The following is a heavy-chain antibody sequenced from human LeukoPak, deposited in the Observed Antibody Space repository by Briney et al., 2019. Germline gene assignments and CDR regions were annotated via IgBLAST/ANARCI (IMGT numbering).Heavy chain of an antibody. CDR3: ARWRVDSSSRYYFDY. D-gene: IGHD6-6*01. CDR1: GYTFTGYY. CDR2: INPNSGGT. Sequence: SVKVSCQASGYTFTGYYMHWVRQAPGQGLEWMGRINPNSGGTNYAQKFQGRVTMTRDTSISTAYMELSRLRSDDTAVYYCARWRVDSSSRYYFDYWGQGTLVTVSS. J-gene: IGHJ4*02. V-gene: IGHV1-2*06.